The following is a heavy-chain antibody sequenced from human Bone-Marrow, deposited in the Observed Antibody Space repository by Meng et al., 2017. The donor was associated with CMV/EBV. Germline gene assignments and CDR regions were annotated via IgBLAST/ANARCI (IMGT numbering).Heavy chain of an antibody. CDR3: ARGTKRPCTGTSCYTLDS. J-gene: IGHJ4*02. CDR2: INNDGSDT. CDR1: GFTFSTYW. D-gene: IGHD2-2*02. V-gene: IGHV3-74*01. Sequence: GESLKISCAASGFTFSTYWMHWVRQAPGKGLVWVSRINNDGSDTTYADSVKGRFTISRDNAKNTLYLQMKSLRGEDTAVYYCARGTKRPCTGTSCYTLDSWGQGTLVTVSS.